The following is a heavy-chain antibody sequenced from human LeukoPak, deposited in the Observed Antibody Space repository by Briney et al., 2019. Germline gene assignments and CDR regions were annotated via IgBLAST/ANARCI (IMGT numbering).Heavy chain of an antibody. Sequence: SETLSLTCAVYGGSFSGYYWSWIRQPPGKGLEWIGEINHSGSTNYNPSLKSRVTISVDTSKNQFSLKLSSVTAADTAVYYCAREDYDYVWGSYRYRHFDYWGQGTLVTVSS. D-gene: IGHD3-16*02. CDR1: GGSFSGYY. CDR3: AREDYDYVWGSYRYRHFDY. J-gene: IGHJ4*02. CDR2: INHSGST. V-gene: IGHV4-34*01.